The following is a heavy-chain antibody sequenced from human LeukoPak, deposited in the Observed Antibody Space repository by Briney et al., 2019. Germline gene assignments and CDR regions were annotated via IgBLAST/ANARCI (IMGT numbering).Heavy chain of an antibody. CDR3: ARDLRDDYGGNCLVG. J-gene: IGHJ4*02. V-gene: IGHV1-69*13. D-gene: IGHD4-23*01. CDR1: GGTFSSYA. CDR2: IIPIFGTA. Sequence: SVKVSCEASGGTFSSYAISWVRQAPGQGLEWMGGIIPIFGTANYAQKFQGRVTITADESTSTAYMELSSLRSEDTAVYYCARDLRDDYGGNCLVGWGQGTLVTVSS.